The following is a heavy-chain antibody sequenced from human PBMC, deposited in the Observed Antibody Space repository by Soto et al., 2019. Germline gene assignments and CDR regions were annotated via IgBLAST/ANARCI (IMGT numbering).Heavy chain of an antibody. CDR1: GGSISSGSYY. Sequence: SETLSLTCTVSGGSISSGSYYWGWIRQPPGKGLEWIGYIYYSGTTNYNPSLKSRVTISVDTSKNQFSLKLSSVSAADTAVYYCARLNAGRFDYWGQGILVTVSS. CDR2: IYYSGTT. V-gene: IGHV4-61*01. CDR3: ARLNAGRFDY. J-gene: IGHJ4*02.